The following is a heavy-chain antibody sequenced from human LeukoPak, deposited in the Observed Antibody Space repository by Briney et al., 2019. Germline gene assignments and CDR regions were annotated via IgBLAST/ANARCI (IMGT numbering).Heavy chain of an antibody. CDR2: INPDSGDT. CDR1: GYTFTGHY. D-gene: IGHD6-13*01. V-gene: IGHV1-2*02. Sequence: ASVKASCKASGYTFTGHYIHWVRQAPGQGLEWMGYINPDSGDTNYAQKFQGRVTLTGDTSITTTYMDLSSLRSDDTAVYYCARDSSRSTWYGGSSDWGQGTLVIVSS. J-gene: IGHJ4*02. CDR3: ARDSSRSTWYGGSSD.